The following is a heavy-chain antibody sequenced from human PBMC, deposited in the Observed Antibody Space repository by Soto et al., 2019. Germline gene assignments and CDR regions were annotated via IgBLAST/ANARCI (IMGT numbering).Heavy chain of an antibody. Sequence: VASVKVSCKASGGTFSSYAISWVRQAPGQGLEWMGGIIPIFGTANYAQKFQGRVTITADKSTSTAYMELSSLRSEDTAVYYCAVNGYLEHPAPDYWGQGTLVTVSS. D-gene: IGHD3-9*01. CDR1: GGTFSSYA. J-gene: IGHJ4*02. V-gene: IGHV1-69*06. CDR2: IIPIFGTA. CDR3: AVNGYLEHPAPDY.